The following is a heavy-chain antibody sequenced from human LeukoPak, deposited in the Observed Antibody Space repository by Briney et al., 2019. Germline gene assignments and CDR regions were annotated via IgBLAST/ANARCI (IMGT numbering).Heavy chain of an antibody. CDR2: IRWDGGNI. CDR3: AKDFCPNYYGSRSYSDY. Sequence: GRSLRLSCAASGFTFDNYGMHWVRHAPGKGLEWVSVIRWDGGNIGYADSVKGRFTISRDNTKNSLYLQMNSLRAEDTALYYCAKDFCPNYYGSRSYSDYCGRGTLVTVSA. D-gene: IGHD3-10*01. V-gene: IGHV3-9*01. CDR1: GFTFDNYG. J-gene: IGHJ4*02.